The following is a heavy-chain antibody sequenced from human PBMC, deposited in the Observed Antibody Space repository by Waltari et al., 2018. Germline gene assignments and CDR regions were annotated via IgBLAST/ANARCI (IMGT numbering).Heavy chain of an antibody. CDR3: AIVPYSGHTDY. D-gene: IGHD5-12*01. J-gene: IGHJ4*02. V-gene: IGHV3-30*02. CDR1: GFTFSRSG. Sequence: VQLVESGGGVVQPGGSLRLSCAASGFTFSRSGMHWVRPAPGKGLEWVAFIRYDGGNKYYADSVKGRFTIARDNSKNTLYLQMNSLRAEDTAGYYCAIVPYSGHTDYWGQGTLVTVSS. CDR2: IRYDGGNK.